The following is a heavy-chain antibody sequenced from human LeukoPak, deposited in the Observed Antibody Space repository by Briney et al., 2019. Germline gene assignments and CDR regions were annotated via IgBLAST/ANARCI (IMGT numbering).Heavy chain of an antibody. CDR3: ARDPIEQPYWFCDL. CDR1: GGSISSNTYY. D-gene: IGHD1/OR15-1a*01. J-gene: IGHJ2*01. CDR2: IYYSGST. V-gene: IGHV4-61*01. Sequence: SSETLSLTCTVSGGSISSNTYYWGWIRQPPGKGLEWIGYIYYSGSTNYNPSLKSRVTISVDTSKNQFSLKLSSVTAADTAVYYCARDPIEQPYWFCDLWGRGTLVTVSS.